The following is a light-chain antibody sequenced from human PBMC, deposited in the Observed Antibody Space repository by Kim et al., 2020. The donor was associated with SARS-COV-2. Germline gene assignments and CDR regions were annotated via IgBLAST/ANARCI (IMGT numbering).Light chain of an antibody. CDR1: SLRNYY. CDR2: GKN. CDR3: KSRDSSGDHVL. V-gene: IGLV3-19*01. Sequence: ALGQTVRITCQGDSLRNYYASWYQQKPGQAPVLVVYGKNYRPSRIPDLFSGSSSGDTTSLTITGAQAEDEADYYCKSRDSSGDHVLFGGGTQLTVL. J-gene: IGLJ2*01.